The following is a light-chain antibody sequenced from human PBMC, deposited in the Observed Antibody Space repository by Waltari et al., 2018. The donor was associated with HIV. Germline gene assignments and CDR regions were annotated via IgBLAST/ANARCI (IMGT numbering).Light chain of an antibody. J-gene: IGLJ2*01. CDR3: CSYARSGIP. CDR1: SSDVGSYNL. V-gene: IGLV2-23*02. Sequence: QSALTQPASVSGSFGQSITISCTGTSSDVGSYNLVSWYQYHPGKAPKLIIYGVSKRPSGFSNRFSGSKSGNTASLTVSGLQAEDEAHYYCCSYARSGIPFGGGTKLTVL. CDR2: GVS.